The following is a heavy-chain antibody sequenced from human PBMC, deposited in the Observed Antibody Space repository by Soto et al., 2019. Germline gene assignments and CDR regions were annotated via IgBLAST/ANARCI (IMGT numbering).Heavy chain of an antibody. D-gene: IGHD5-18*01. Sequence: EVPLLESGGGLVQPGGSLRLSCAASGFTFSNYGMAWVRQAPGKGLEWVSSIHAAGSNKQYADSVKGRFSISRDNSKSTFYLQLNTLMFEDTALYYCALQLWDSGFWGQGTLVSVSS. V-gene: IGHV3-23*01. CDR2: IHAAGSNK. CDR1: GFTFSNYG. J-gene: IGHJ4*02. CDR3: ALQLWDSGF.